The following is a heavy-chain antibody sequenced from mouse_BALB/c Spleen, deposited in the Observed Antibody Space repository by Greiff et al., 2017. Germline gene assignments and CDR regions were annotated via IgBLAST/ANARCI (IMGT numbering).Heavy chain of an antibody. V-gene: IGHV5-6-5*01. CDR2: ISSGGST. CDR3: ARGGWDGGFAY. Sequence: EVMLVESGGGLVQPGGSRKLSCAASGFTFSSYAMSWVRQTPEKRLEWVASISSGGSTYYPDSVKGRFTISRDNARNILYLQMSSLRSEDTAMYYCARGGWDGGFAYWGQGTLVTVSA. D-gene: IGHD4-1*01. J-gene: IGHJ3*01. CDR1: GFTFSSYA.